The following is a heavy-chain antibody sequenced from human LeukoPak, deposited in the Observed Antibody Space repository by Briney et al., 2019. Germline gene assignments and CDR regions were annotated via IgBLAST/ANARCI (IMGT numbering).Heavy chain of an antibody. J-gene: IGHJ4*02. CDR3: AKAGLVRGGALDS. CDR1: GFTFSTYA. Sequence: GGSLRLSCAASGFTFSTYAMTWVRQAPGKGLEWVSSITGTGDGTSAADSVKGRFTISRDSSKHTLYLQMNSLRVEDTAVYYCAKAGLVRGGALDSWGQGTLVTVSS. D-gene: IGHD4/OR15-4a*01. V-gene: IGHV3-23*01. CDR2: ITGTGDGT.